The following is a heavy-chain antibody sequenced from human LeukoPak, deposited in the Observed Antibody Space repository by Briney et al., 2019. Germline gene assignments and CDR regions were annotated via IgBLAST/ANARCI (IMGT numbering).Heavy chain of an antibody. D-gene: IGHD1-1*01. CDR3: ATGTTGTTCSD. J-gene: IGHJ4*02. CDR2: INPNSGGT. V-gene: IGHV1-2*02. Sequence: ASVKVSCKASGGTFSSYAISWVRQAPGQGLEWMGWINPNSGGTNYAQKFQGRVTMTRDTSISTAYMELSRLRSDDTAVYYCATGTTGTTCSDWGQGTLVTVSP. CDR1: GGTFSSYA.